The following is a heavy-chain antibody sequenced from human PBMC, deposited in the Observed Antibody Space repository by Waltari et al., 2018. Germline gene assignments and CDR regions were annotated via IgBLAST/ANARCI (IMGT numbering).Heavy chain of an antibody. V-gene: IGHV4-59*01. CDR3: ARTSGAAAGKFDC. Sequence: QVQLQESGPGLVKPSETLSLTCTVPGTSISTYYWTWIRQPPGKGLEWIGYISDRGSTSYNPSLKSRVTISGDTSKNHFSLKLSSVTAADTAVYYCARTSGAAAGKFDCWGQGTLVTVSS. J-gene: IGHJ4*02. CDR2: ISDRGST. CDR1: GTSISTYY. D-gene: IGHD6-13*01.